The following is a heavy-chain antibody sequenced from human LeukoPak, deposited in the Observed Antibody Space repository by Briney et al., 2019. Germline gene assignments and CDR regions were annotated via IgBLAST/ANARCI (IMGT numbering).Heavy chain of an antibody. CDR2: ISGSGGST. CDR1: GFTFSSYA. D-gene: IGHD3-22*01. V-gene: IGHV3-23*01. Sequence: GGSLRLSCAASGFTFSSYAMSWVRQAPGKGLEWVSAISGSGGSTYYADSVRGRFTISRDNSKNTLYLQMNSLRAEDTAVYYCAKVGGIGYYYDSSGYYFHDAFDIWGQGTMVTVSS. CDR3: AKVGGIGYYYDSSGYYFHDAFDI. J-gene: IGHJ3*02.